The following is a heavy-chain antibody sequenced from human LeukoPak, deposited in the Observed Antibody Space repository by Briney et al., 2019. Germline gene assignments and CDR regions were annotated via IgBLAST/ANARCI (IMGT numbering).Heavy chain of an antibody. CDR2: ISSDSGHI. CDR3: AREMGLRGWSGRDAFDI. CDR1: GFTFTDYS. D-gene: IGHD6-19*01. Sequence: GGSLRLSCAASGFTFTDYSMNWVRQAPGKGLEWVSTISSDSGHIYYADSVKGRFTISRDNAKNSLYLQMNSLRAEDTAVYYCAREMGLRGWSGRDAFDIWGQGTMVTVSS. V-gene: IGHV3-21*04. J-gene: IGHJ3*02.